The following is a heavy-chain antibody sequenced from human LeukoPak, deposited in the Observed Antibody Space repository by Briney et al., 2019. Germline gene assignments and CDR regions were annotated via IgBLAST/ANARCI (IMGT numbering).Heavy chain of an antibody. Sequence: PGGSLSLSCPASGFTLTTYARSWVRKAPGKGREGVEGLGAVGGGTNYADSVQGRFTISRDNPKNTLYLQMNSLRAEDTAVYFCAKRGVVIRVFLVGFRKEAYYFDSWGQGALVTVSS. CDR1: GFTLTTYA. CDR2: LGAVGGGT. D-gene: IGHD3-10*01. J-gene: IGHJ4*02. V-gene: IGHV3-23*01. CDR3: AKRGVVIRVFLVGFRKEAYYFDS.